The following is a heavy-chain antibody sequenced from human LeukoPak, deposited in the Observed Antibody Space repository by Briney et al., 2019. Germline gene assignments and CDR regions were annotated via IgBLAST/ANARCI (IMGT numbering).Heavy chain of an antibody. CDR2: INHNGNVN. Sequence: HAGGSLRLSCAASGFTFSSYWMNWARQAPGKGLEWVASINHNGNVNYYVDSVKGRFTISRDNAKNSLYLQMSNLRAEERAVYFCARGGGLDVWGQGARVTVSS. CDR1: GFTFSSYW. J-gene: IGHJ6*02. V-gene: IGHV3-7*03. CDR3: ARGGGLDV. D-gene: IGHD3-16*01.